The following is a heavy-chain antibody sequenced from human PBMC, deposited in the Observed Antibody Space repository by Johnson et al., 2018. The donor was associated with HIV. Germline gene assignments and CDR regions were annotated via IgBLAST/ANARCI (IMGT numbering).Heavy chain of an antibody. CDR3: AKDERQLGGWSHAFDM. Sequence: VQLVESGGGLVQPGGSLRLSCAASGISVSSYYMSWVRQAPGKGLEWVSVLFSGDSTNYADSVKGRFTISRDNSKNTLYLQMNSLRAEDTAVYYCAKDERQLGGWSHAFDMWGQGTKVSVSS. D-gene: IGHD7-27*01. CDR1: GISVSSYY. CDR2: LFSGDST. V-gene: IGHV3-66*01. J-gene: IGHJ3*02.